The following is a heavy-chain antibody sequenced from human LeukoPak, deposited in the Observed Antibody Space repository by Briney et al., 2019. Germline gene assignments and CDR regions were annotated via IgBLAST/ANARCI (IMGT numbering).Heavy chain of an antibody. CDR1: GYTFTGYY. D-gene: IGHD3-10*01. CDR2: INPNSGGT. Sequence: ASVTVSCKASGYTFTGYYMHWVRQAPGQGLEWMGWINPNSGGTNYAQKFQGRVTMTRDTSISTAYMELSRLRSDDTAVYYCARDRYYYGSGSYLEDYWGQGTLVTVSS. CDR3: ARDRYYYGSGSYLEDY. V-gene: IGHV1-2*02. J-gene: IGHJ4*02.